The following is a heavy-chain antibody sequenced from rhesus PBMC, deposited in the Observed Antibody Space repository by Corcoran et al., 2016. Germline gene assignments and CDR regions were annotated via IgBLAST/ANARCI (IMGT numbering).Heavy chain of an antibody. CDR3: ARGGAAGRD. D-gene: IGHD6-13*01. J-gene: IGHJ4*01. CDR2: INSGGGST. CDR1: GFTFSSYW. Sequence: EVQLVESGGGLAKPGGSLRLSCAASGFTFSSYWMNWVRQTPGKGLEWLSAINSGGGSTYYADSVKGRFTISRDNSKNTLSLQMNSLRAEDTAVYYCARGGAAGRDWGQGVLVTVSS. V-gene: IGHV3S42*01.